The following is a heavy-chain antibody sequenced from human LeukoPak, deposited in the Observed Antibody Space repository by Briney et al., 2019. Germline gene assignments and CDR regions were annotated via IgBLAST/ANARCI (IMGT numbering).Heavy chain of an antibody. CDR1: GGSISNYY. Sequence: SETLSLTCTVSGGSISNYYWSWIRQPPGKGLEWIGYIYYSGTINYNPSLKSRVTISVDTSKNQFSLKLRSVTAADTAVYYCARHTLVTDQLPYFDYWGQGTLVTVPS. J-gene: IGHJ4*02. CDR3: ARHTLVTDQLPYFDY. V-gene: IGHV4-59*08. D-gene: IGHD3-9*01. CDR2: IYYSGTI.